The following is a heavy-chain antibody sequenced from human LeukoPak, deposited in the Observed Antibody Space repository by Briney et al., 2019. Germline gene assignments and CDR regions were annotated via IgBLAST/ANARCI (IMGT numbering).Heavy chain of an antibody. D-gene: IGHD3-9*01. J-gene: IGHJ4*02. CDR1: GFTSSSYA. Sequence: GGSLRLSCAASGFTSSSYAMSWVRQAPGKGLEWVSAISGSGGSTYYADSVKGRFTISRDNSKNTLYLQMNSLRAEDTAVYYCAKYGILTGYVIDYWGQGTLVTVSS. CDR2: ISGSGGST. CDR3: AKYGILTGYVIDY. V-gene: IGHV3-23*01.